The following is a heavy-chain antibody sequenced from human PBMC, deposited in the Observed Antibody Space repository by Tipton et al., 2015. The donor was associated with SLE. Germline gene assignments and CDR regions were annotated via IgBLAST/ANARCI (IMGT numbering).Heavy chain of an antibody. V-gene: IGHV4-59*01. J-gene: IGHJ5*02. D-gene: IGHD1-26*01. CDR2: VYYSGST. CDR3: ARGGIVGATTWFDP. CDR1: GGSISGYY. Sequence: TLSLTCTVSGGSISGYYWSWIRQSPEKRLEWIGCVYYSGSTKYNPSLKSRVTISVDTSKNQFSLKLSSVTAADTAVYYCARGGIVGATTWFDPWGQGTLVTVSS.